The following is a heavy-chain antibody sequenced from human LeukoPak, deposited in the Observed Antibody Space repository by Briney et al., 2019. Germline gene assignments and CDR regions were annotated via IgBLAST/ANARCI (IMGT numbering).Heavy chain of an antibody. CDR2: ISGSGGST. CDR1: GFTFSSYA. Sequence: GGSLRLSCAASGFTFSSYAMSWVRQAPGKGLEWVSAISGSGGSTYYADSVKGRFTISRDNSKNTLYLQMNSLRAEDTAVYYCARRAITMVRGVPFTFDYWGQGTLVTVSS. V-gene: IGHV3-23*01. D-gene: IGHD3-10*01. CDR3: ARRAITMVRGVPFTFDY. J-gene: IGHJ4*02.